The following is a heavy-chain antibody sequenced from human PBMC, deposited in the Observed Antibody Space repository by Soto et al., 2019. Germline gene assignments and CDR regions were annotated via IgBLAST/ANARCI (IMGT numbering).Heavy chain of an antibody. CDR3: ARTRPRRGYSGYATFDY. D-gene: IGHD5-12*01. CDR1: GYTFSVYH. Sequence: ASVKVSCKASGYTFSVYHMHWVRQAPGQGLEWMGWVHPNSGGTNYAQSFEGRVTMTRNTSISTAYMELSSLRSEDTAVYYCARTRPRRGYSGYATFDYWGQGTLVTVSS. J-gene: IGHJ4*02. CDR2: VHPNSGGT. V-gene: IGHV1-2*02.